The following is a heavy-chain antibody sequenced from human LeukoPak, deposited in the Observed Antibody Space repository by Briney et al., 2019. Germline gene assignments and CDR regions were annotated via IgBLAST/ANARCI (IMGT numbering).Heavy chain of an antibody. V-gene: IGHV1-2*02. Sequence: ASVKVSCKASGYTFTGYYMHWVRQAPGQGLEWMGWINPNSGGTNYAQKFQGRVTMTRDTSISTAYMELSRLRSDDTAIYYCAMTPCRGDICFFDFWGQGTLVTVSS. CDR1: GYTFTGYY. CDR2: INPNSGGT. D-gene: IGHD2-15*01. J-gene: IGHJ4*02. CDR3: AMTPCRGDICFFDF.